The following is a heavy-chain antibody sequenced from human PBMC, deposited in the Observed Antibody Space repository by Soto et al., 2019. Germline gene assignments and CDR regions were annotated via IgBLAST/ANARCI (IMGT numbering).Heavy chain of an antibody. CDR2: INPKSGGT. D-gene: IGHD2-8*01. V-gene: IGHV1-2*04. Sequence: ASVKVSCKASGYSFTDYHIHWVRQAPGQGLEWLGRINPKSGGTSTAQKFQGWVTMTTDASISTASMELTRLTSDDTAIYYCARGDSTDCSNGVCSFFYNHDMDVWGQGTTVTVSS. CDR3: ARGDSTDCSNGVCSFFYNHDMDV. CDR1: GYSFTDYH. J-gene: IGHJ6*02.